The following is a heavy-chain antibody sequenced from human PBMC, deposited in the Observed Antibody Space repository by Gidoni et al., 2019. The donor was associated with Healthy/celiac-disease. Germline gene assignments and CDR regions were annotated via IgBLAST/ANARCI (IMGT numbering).Heavy chain of an antibody. V-gene: IGHV3-23*01. D-gene: IGHD3-3*01. CDR1: GFTFSSYG. J-gene: IGHJ4*02. CDR3: AKLRFLEWDYYDY. Sequence: EVQLLESGGGLVQPGGSLRLSCAASGFTFSSYGMSWVRQAPGKGLEWVSGISGSVGITYYADSVKGRFTISRDNSKNTVYLQMNSLRAEDTAVYYCAKLRFLEWDYYDYWGQGTLVTVSS. CDR2: ISGSVGIT.